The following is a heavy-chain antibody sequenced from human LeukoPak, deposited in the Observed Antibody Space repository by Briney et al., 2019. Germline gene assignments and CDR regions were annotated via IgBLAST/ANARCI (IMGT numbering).Heavy chain of an antibody. CDR3: ARGGEEDQATVPTAAIAY. V-gene: IGHV3-11*01. D-gene: IGHD2-2*01. Sequence: GGSLRLSCAASGFTFSDSYMSWIRQAPGKGLEWVSSISSGSTYIYYADSVQGRFTISRDNAKNSLYLLVNSLRAEDTAVYYCARGGEEDQATVPTAAIAYWGQGTLVTVSS. CDR1: GFTFSDSY. J-gene: IGHJ4*02. CDR2: ISSGSTYI.